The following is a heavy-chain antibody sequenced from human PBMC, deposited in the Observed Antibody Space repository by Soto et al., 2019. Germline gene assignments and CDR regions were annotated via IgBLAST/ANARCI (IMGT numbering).Heavy chain of an antibody. D-gene: IGHD6-13*01. V-gene: IGHV3-53*01. J-gene: IGHJ4*02. CDR2: IDSGDRT. CDR1: GFTVSRTY. Sequence: PGGSLGLSCAASGFTVSRTYMTWVRQAPGKGLEWVSLIDSGDRTYYADSVRGRFTISRDNSRNTLFLQMNSLRAEDTAVYYCAYSSTPFDYWGQGTLVTVSS. CDR3: AYSSTPFDY.